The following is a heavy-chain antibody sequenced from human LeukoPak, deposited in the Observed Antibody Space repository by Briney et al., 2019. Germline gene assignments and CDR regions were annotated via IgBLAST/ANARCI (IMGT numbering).Heavy chain of an antibody. D-gene: IGHD4-11*01. Sequence: TGGSLRLSCAASGFTVSSNYMSWVRQAPGKGLEWVSVIYSSGSTYYADSVKGRFTISRDNSKNTLYLQMNSLRAEDTAVYYCARGLTTVTPLDIWGQGTMVTVSS. J-gene: IGHJ3*02. CDR3: ARGLTTVTPLDI. V-gene: IGHV3-66*02. CDR2: IYSSGST. CDR1: GFTVSSNY.